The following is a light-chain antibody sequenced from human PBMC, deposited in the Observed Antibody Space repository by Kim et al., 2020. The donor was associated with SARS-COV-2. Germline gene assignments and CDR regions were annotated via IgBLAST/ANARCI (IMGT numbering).Light chain of an antibody. Sequence: SSELTQEPAVSVALGQTDTITCQGDSFRSYYATWYQQKPRQAPILVIYGKNNRPSGIPDLFSGSSSGNKASLTITGTQAGDEADYYFNSRDSSDNVILGGGTQLTVL. CDR1: SFRSYY. V-gene: IGLV3-19*01. CDR2: GKN. J-gene: IGLJ2*01. CDR3: NSRDSSDNVI.